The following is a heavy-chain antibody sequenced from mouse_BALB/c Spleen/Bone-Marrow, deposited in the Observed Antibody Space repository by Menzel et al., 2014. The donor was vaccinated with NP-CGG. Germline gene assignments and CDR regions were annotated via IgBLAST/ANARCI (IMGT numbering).Heavy chain of an antibody. Sequence: EVKLVESGGGLVKPGGSLKLSCAASGFTLSSYAMSWVRQSPEKRLEWVAEISSGGSYTYYPDTVTGRFTISRDNAKNTLYQEMSSLRSGDTAMYYCARDSSGYFDYWGQGTTLTVSS. CDR1: GFTLSSYA. V-gene: IGHV5-9-4*01. D-gene: IGHD3-1*01. J-gene: IGHJ2*01. CDR3: ARDSSGYFDY. CDR2: ISSGGSYT.